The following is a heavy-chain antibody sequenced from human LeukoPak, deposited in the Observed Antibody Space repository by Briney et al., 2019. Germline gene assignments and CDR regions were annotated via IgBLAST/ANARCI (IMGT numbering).Heavy chain of an antibody. V-gene: IGHV3-23*01. CDR3: ARLAYSDPYYFDY. CDR1: GFTFSSYA. J-gene: IGHJ4*02. Sequence: GGSLRLSCAASGFTFSSYAMSWVRQAPGKGLEWVSGISASASGTYYADSVKGRFTISRDKSKNTLFLQMNSLRGEDTAVYYCARLAYSDPYYFDYWGQGTLVTVSS. D-gene: IGHD4-17*01. CDR2: ISASASGT.